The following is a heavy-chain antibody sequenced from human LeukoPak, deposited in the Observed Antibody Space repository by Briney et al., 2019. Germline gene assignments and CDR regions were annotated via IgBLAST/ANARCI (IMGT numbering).Heavy chain of an antibody. D-gene: IGHD3-10*01. Sequence: GGTLRLSCAASGFTFSSYGMSWVRQAPEKGLEWVSAVSGSGSSTYYAASVKGRFTISRDNSKNTLYLQMNSLRAEDTAVYYCAKGGLLWFGESTRSDAFDIWGQGTMVTVSS. CDR2: VSGSGSST. CDR1: GFTFSSYG. V-gene: IGHV3-23*01. CDR3: AKGGLLWFGESTRSDAFDI. J-gene: IGHJ3*02.